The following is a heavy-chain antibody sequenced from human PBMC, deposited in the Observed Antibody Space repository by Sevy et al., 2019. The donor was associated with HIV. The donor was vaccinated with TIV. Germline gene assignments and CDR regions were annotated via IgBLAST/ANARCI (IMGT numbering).Heavy chain of an antibody. CDR1: GFNFNEYA. CDR2: ITWNSDSV. CDR3: AKDLISVAGFYAFDM. Sequence: GGSLRLSCAASGFNFNEYAMHWVRQAPGKGLEWVSGITWNSDSVVYADSVKGGFTISRDKPKNSLYLQMNSLRPEDTALYYCAKDLISVAGFYAFDMWGQGTMVTVSS. V-gene: IGHV3-9*01. J-gene: IGHJ3*02. D-gene: IGHD6-19*01.